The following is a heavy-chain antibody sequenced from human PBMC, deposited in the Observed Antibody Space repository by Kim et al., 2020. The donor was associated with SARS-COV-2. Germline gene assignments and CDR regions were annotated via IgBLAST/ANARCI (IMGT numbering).Heavy chain of an antibody. Sequence: SETLSLTCTVSGDSIKSNYWSWIRQSPGRGLEWIGYAAYGESASYNPSLASRVSISFVTSKNHFSLELSSVTAADSAVYYCARHPRTAPSRNYNFD. J-gene: IGHJ4*01. D-gene: IGHD2-2*01. V-gene: IGHV4-59*08. CDR2: AAYGESA. CDR1: GDSIKSNY. CDR3: ARHPRTAPSRNYNFD.